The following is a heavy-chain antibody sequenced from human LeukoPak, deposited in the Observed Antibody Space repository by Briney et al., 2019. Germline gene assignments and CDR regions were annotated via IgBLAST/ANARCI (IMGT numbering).Heavy chain of an antibody. CDR3: ARLSLTTDPLYYYYGMDV. CDR1: GGSFSGYY. Sequence: SETLSLTCAVYGGSFSGYYWSWIRQPPGKGLEWIGEINHSGSTNYNPSLKSRVTISVDTSKNQFSLKLSSVTAADTAVYYCARLSLTTDPLYYYYGMDVWGQGTTVTVSS. V-gene: IGHV4-34*01. CDR2: INHSGST. D-gene: IGHD4/OR15-4a*01. J-gene: IGHJ6*02.